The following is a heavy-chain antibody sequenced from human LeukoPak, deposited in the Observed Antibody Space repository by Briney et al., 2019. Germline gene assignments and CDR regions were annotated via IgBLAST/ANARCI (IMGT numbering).Heavy chain of an antibody. D-gene: IGHD2-2*01. Sequence: ASVKVSYKASGGTFSSYTISWVRQAPGQGLEWMGRIIPILGIANYAQKFQGRVTITADKSTSTAYMELSSLRSEDTAVYYCAILREDCSSTSCLDYWGQGTLVTVSS. CDR3: AILREDCSSTSCLDY. CDR2: IIPILGIA. CDR1: GGTFSSYT. J-gene: IGHJ4*02. V-gene: IGHV1-69*02.